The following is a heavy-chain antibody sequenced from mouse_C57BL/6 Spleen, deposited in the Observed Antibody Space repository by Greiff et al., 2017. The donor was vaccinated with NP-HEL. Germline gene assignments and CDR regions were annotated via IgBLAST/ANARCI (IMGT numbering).Heavy chain of an antibody. V-gene: IGHV5-16*01. J-gene: IGHJ1*03. CDR3: ARVDYYYGSSNWYFDV. Sequence: EVMLVESEGGLVQPGSSMKLSCTASGFTFSDYYMAWVRQVPEKGLEWVANINYDGSSTYYLDSLKSRFIISRDNAKNILYLQMSSLKSEDTATYYCARVDYYYGSSNWYFDVWGTGTTVTVSS. D-gene: IGHD1-1*01. CDR2: INYDGSST. CDR1: GFTFSDYY.